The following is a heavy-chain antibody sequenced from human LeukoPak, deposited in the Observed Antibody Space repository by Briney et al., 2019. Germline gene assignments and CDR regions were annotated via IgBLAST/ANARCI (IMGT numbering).Heavy chain of an antibody. CDR1: GFTFSSYS. J-gene: IGHJ4*02. Sequence: GSLRLSCAASGFTFSSYSMNRVRQAPGKRLEWVSSISSSSSYIYYADSVKGRFTISRDNAKNSLYLQMNSLRAEDTAVYYCARDYCSGGSCYLYGYWGQGTLVTVSS. D-gene: IGHD2-15*01. V-gene: IGHV3-21*01. CDR3: ARDYCSGGSCYLYGY. CDR2: ISSSSSYI.